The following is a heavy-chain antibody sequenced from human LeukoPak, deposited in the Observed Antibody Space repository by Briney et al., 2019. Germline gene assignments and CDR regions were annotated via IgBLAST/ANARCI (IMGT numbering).Heavy chain of an antibody. D-gene: IGHD3-10*01. V-gene: IGHV3-30-3*01. CDR3: AREGYYGSGSPPSLYFDY. Sequence: GGSLRLSCTASGFTFRNYVIHWVRQAPGKGLEWVAVTSSDLNVKLYADSVKGRFTISRDNSRSTLYLQMNSPRPEDTAIYYCAREGYYGSGSPPSLYFDYWGQGTLVTVSS. J-gene: IGHJ4*02. CDR2: TSSDLNVK. CDR1: GFTFRNYV.